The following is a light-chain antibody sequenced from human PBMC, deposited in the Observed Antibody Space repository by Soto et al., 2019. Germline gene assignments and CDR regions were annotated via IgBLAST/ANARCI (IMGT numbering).Light chain of an antibody. Sequence: SYELTQPPSVSVAPGQTARITCGGNNIGGKSVQWYQQKPGQAPVLVVHDDSDRPSGIPERFSGSNSGNTATLTISRVEAGDEADYYCQVWDSSSDHYVFGTGTKVTVL. J-gene: IGLJ1*01. CDR2: DDS. CDR3: QVWDSSSDHYV. CDR1: NIGGKS. V-gene: IGLV3-21*02.